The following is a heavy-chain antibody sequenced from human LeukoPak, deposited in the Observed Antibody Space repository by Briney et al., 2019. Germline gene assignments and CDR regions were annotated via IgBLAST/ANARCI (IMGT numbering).Heavy chain of an antibody. CDR2: ISNTGSTM. D-gene: IGHD3-10*01. Sequence: PGGSLRLSGAASGFAFSDYYMFWIRQAPGKGLEWISYISNTGSTMYYVDSVRGRFTISRDNAKNSLYLQMNSLRAEDTAVYYCARDALGSYDFWGQGTLVAVSS. J-gene: IGHJ4*02. CDR3: ARDALGSYDF. V-gene: IGHV3-11*01. CDR1: GFAFSDYY.